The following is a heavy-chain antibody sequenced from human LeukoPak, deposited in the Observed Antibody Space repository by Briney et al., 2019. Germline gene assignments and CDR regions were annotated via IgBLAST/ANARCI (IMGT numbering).Heavy chain of an antibody. CDR3: PRARPHGNDY. V-gene: IGHV3-74*01. Sequence: GGSLRLSCAASGFTFSSYWMNWVRQVPGKGLVWVSRIASDGNNRDYADSVKGRFTTSRDNAKNTLYLQMNSLRVEDTAVHYCPRARPHGNDYWGQGTLVTVSS. CDR2: IASDGNNR. D-gene: IGHD4-23*01. J-gene: IGHJ4*02. CDR1: GFTFSSYW.